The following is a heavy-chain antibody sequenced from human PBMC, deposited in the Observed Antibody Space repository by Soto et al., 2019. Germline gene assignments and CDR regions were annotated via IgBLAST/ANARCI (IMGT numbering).Heavy chain of an antibody. D-gene: IGHD1-26*01. CDR2: IYYSGST. CDR1: GGSISSYY. Sequence: SETLSLTCTVSGGSISSYYWSWIRQPPGKGLEWIGYIYYSGSTNYNPSLKSRVTISVDTSKNQFSLKLSSVTAADTAVYYCAGTTYYVRYNWFDPWGQGTLVTVSS. CDR3: AGTTYYVRYNWFDP. J-gene: IGHJ5*02. V-gene: IGHV4-59*01.